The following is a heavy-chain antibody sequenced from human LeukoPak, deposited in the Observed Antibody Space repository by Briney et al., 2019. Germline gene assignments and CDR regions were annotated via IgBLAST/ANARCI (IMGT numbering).Heavy chain of an antibody. Sequence: GGSLRLSRAASGFTFSSYWMSWVRQAPGKGLEWVANIKQEGSEKYYVDSVKGRFTISRDNAKNSVYLEMNTLRADDTAVYYCARSARLMKGVVEVTALDDWGQGTLVTVSS. CDR3: ARSARLMKGVVEVTALDD. CDR2: IKQEGSEK. CDR1: GFTFSSYW. D-gene: IGHD3-3*01. V-gene: IGHV3-7*01. J-gene: IGHJ4*02.